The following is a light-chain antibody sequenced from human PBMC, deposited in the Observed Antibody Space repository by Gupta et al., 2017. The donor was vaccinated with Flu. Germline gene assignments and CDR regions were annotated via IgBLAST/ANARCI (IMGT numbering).Light chain of an antibody. CDR2: DVA. J-gene: IGKJ4*01. Sequence: STLCLSPGDRATLSCRASQSLSGYLAWYQQRPGQSPRLLIYDVAVRDTGIPVRFSGSGSGTDVTLTISTREPEDLGVYYCQQRSNAPPLTFGGGTRVEIK. V-gene: IGKV3-11*01. CDR3: QQRSNAPPLT. CDR1: QSLSGY.